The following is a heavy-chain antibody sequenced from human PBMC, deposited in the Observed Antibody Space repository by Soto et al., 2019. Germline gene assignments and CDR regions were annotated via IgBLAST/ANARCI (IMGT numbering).Heavy chain of an antibody. D-gene: IGHD6-25*01. J-gene: IGHJ6*03. V-gene: IGHV3-74*01. CDR3: ARAKQRLGYYYMDV. Sequence: PGGSLRLSCAASGFTFSSYWMHWVRQAPGKGLVWVSRINSDGSSTSYADSVKGRFTISRDNAKNTLYLQMNSLRAEDTAVYYCARAKQRLGYYYMDVWGKGTTVTISS. CDR1: GFTFSSYW. CDR2: INSDGSST.